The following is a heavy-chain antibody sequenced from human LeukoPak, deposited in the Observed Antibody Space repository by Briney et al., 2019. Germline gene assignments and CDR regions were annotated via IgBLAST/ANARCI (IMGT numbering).Heavy chain of an antibody. J-gene: IGHJ4*02. CDR2: ISYDGSNK. CDR1: GFTFSSYA. D-gene: IGHD3-22*01. V-gene: IGHV3-30*04. CDR3: ARSFTLPEDDYYDSSGYGNGYFDY. Sequence: GGSLRLSCAASGFTFSSYAMHWVRQAPGKGLEWVAVISYDGSNKYYADSVKGRFTISRDNSKNTLYLQMNSLRAEDTAVYYCARSFTLPEDDYYDSSGYGNGYFDYWGQGTLVTVSS.